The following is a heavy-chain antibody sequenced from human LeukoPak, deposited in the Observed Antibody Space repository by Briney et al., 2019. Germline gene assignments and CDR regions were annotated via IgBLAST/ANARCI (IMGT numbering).Heavy chain of an antibody. D-gene: IGHD3-10*01. J-gene: IGHJ4*02. CDR2: INAGNGNT. CDR3: AREGYCGSGSGGYFDY. CDR1: GYTFTSYA. Sequence: GASVKVSCKASGYTFTSYAMHWVRQAPGQRLEWMGWINAGNGNTKYSQKFQGRVTITRDTSASTAYMELSSLRSEDTAVYYCAREGYCGSGSGGYFDYWGQGTLVTVSS. V-gene: IGHV1-3*01.